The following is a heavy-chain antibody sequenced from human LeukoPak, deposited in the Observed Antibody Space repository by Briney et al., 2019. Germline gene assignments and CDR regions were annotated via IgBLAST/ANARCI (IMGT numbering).Heavy chain of an antibody. D-gene: IGHD3-3*01. CDR2: ISSSSRNI. J-gene: IGHJ4*02. Sequence: GGSLRLSCAVSGYTFSRYNMNWVRQAPGKGLEWVSYISSSSRNIYYADSEKGGFTISRDNAKNSLYLQMNTLRAEDTAVYSSARDNFLEWLSHFDYWGQGTLVTVSS. CDR1: GYTFSRYN. V-gene: IGHV3-48*04. CDR3: ARDNFLEWLSHFDY.